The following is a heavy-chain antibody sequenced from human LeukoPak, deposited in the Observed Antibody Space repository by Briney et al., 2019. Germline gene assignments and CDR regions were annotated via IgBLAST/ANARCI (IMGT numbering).Heavy chain of an antibody. Sequence: SETLALTCTVSGGSISSSSYHWGWIRQSPGKGLEWIGSMYYRGTTYENSSLKSRLTLSIDTSNNHFSLKLTSVTAADTAVYFCAREYSRSVVAGSRPDLWGQGLLVTVS. CDR3: AREYSRSVVAGSRPDL. CDR2: MYYRGTT. CDR1: GGSISSSSYH. D-gene: IGHD2-21*01. J-gene: IGHJ4*02. V-gene: IGHV4-39*02.